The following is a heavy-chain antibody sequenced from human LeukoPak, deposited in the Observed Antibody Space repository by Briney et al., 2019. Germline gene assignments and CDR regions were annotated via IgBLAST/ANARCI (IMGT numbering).Heavy chain of an antibody. Sequence: GGSLRLSCAASGFIFSRYSMNWVRQAPGKGLEWVSYISSSSCSMYYADSVKGRFTISRDNAKNSLYLQMNSLRAEDTAVYYCAKDRSYSNPYYFDYWGQGTLVTVSS. CDR2: ISSSSCSM. CDR3: AKDRSYSNPYYFDY. D-gene: IGHD4-11*01. J-gene: IGHJ4*02. V-gene: IGHV3-48*04. CDR1: GFIFSRYS.